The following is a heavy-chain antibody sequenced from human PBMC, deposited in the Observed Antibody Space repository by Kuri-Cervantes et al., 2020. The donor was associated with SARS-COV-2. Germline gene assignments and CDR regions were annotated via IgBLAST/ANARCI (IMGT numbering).Heavy chain of an antibody. V-gene: IGHV3-21*01. J-gene: IGHJ2*01. Sequence: GESLKISCAASGFTFSSYSMNWVRQAPGKGLDWVSSISSSSSYIYYADSVKGRFTTSRDNAKNSLYLQMNSLRAEDTAVYYCARGYSGTYYWYFDLWGRGTLVTVSS. CDR2: ISSSSSYI. D-gene: IGHD1-26*01. CDR3: ARGYSGTYYWYFDL. CDR1: GFTFSSYS.